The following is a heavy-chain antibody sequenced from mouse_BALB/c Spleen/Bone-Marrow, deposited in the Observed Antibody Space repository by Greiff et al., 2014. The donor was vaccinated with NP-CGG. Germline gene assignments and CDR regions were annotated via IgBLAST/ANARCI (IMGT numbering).Heavy chain of an antibody. D-gene: IGHD1-1*01. V-gene: IGHV14-3*02. CDR1: GFNIKDTY. CDR2: IDPANGNT. J-gene: IGHJ2*01. CDR3: ANYYYGRHFDY. Sequence: EVKLMESGAALVKPGASVKLSCTASGFNIKDTYMHWVKQRPEQGLEWIGRIDPANGNTKYDPKFQGKATITADTSSNTAYLQLSSLTSEDTAVYYCANYYYGRHFDYWGQGTTLTVSS.